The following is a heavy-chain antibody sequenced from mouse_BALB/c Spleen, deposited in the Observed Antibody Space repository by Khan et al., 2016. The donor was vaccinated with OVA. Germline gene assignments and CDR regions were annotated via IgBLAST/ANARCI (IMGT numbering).Heavy chain of an antibody. CDR3: ARWFTY. J-gene: IGHJ3*01. V-gene: IGHV3-2*02. CDR1: GYSITSDYA. Sequence: EVQLVESGPSLVKPSQSLSLTCTVTGYSITSDYAWNWIRQFPGNKLEWMGYISYSGSTTYNPSLKSRISITRDTSKNQFFLQLNSVTTEDTATYYCARWFTYWGQGTLVTVSA. CDR2: ISYSGST.